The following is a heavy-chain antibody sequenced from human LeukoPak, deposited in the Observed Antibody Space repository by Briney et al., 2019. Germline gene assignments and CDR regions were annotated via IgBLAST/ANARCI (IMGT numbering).Heavy chain of an antibody. J-gene: IGHJ4*02. Sequence: ASVKVSCTASGYTFTVYYMHWVRQAPGHGLEWMGWINPNSGGTNYAQKFQGRVTMTRDTSISTAYMELSRLTSDDTAVYYCARDGSVPYDFWGQGTLVTVSS. CDR3: ARDGSVPYDF. CDR2: INPNSGGT. V-gene: IGHV1-2*02. CDR1: GYTFTVYY.